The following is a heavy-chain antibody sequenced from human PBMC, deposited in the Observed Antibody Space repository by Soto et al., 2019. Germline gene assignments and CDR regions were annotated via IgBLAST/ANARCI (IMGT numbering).Heavy chain of an antibody. J-gene: IGHJ4*02. CDR1: GGTFSSYA. Sequence: SVKVSCKASGGTFSSYAISWVRQAPGQGLEWMGGIIPIFGTANYAQKFQGRVTITADTSTHTAYMELRSLRSEHPAVYYFATSYYTRAPFAFSGQGTLVTVSS. CDR2: IIPIFGTA. D-gene: IGHD1-26*01. CDR3: ATSYYTRAPFAF. V-gene: IGHV1-69*06.